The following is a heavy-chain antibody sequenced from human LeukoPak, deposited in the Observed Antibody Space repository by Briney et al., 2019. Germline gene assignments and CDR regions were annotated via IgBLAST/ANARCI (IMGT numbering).Heavy chain of an antibody. J-gene: IGHJ6*02. CDR3: ARLRNYAMDV. CDR2: ISSSSRTI. Sequence: GGSLRLSCAASGFTFSTYDMNWVRQAPGKGLEWVSYISSSSRTISYADSVKGRFTISRDNAKNSLYLQMNSLRAEDTAVYYCARLRNYAMDVWGQGTTVTASS. V-gene: IGHV3-48*01. CDR1: GFTFSTYD.